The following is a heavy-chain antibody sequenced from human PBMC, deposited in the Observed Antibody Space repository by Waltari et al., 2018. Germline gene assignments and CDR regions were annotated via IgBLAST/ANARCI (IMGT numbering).Heavy chain of an antibody. CDR3: AIWDWTGYYGWLDP. J-gene: IGHJ5*02. Sequence: QVQLVQSGAEGKQPGASVKVYCKVSGYTLTELSMHWVRQAPGKGLEWMGGFDPEHDETISAQNFQGRVSMTEDTSTDTAYMELSSLRSDDTAVYYCAIWDWTGYYGWLDPWGQGTLVTVSS. D-gene: IGHD3-9*01. CDR1: GYTLTELS. V-gene: IGHV1-24*01. CDR2: FDPEHDET.